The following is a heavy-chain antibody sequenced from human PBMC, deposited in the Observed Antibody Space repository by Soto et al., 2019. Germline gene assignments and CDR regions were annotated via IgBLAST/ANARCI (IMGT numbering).Heavy chain of an antibody. J-gene: IGHJ5*02. V-gene: IGHV4-59*01. CDR3: ARDQLDSSGYYYRGMGYWFDP. CDR2: IYYSGST. Sequence: SETLSLTCTVSGGSISSYYWSWIRQPPGKGLEWIGYIYYSGSTNYNPSLKSRVTISVDTSKNQFSLKLSSVTAADTAVYYCARDQLDSSGYYYRGMGYWFDPWGQGTLVTVSS. CDR1: GGSISSYY. D-gene: IGHD3-22*01.